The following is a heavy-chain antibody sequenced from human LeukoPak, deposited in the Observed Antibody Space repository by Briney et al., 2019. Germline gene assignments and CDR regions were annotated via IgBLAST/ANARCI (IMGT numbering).Heavy chain of an antibody. Sequence: SETLSLTCAVYGGSFSGYYWSWIRQPPGKGLEWIGEINHSGSTNYNPSLKSRVTISVDTSKNQFSLKLSSVTAAGTAVYYCARGDAGYCSSTSCYAFRWFDPWGQGTLVTVSS. D-gene: IGHD2-2*01. V-gene: IGHV4-34*01. CDR2: INHSGST. CDR3: ARGDAGYCSSTSCYAFRWFDP. CDR1: GGSFSGYY. J-gene: IGHJ5*02.